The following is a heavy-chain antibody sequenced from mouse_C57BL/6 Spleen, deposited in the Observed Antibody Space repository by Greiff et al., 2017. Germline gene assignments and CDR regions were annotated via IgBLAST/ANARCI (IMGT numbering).Heavy chain of an antibody. D-gene: IGHD1-1*01. CDR2: IDPSDSYT. V-gene: IGHV1-69*01. CDR1: GYTFTSYW. Sequence: QVQLQQPGAELVMPGASVKLSCKASGYTFTSYWMHWVKQRPGQGLEWIGEIDPSDSYTNYNQKFKGKSTLTVDKSSSTAYMQLSSLTSEDSAVYYCARGISSYDAMDYWGQGTSVTVSS. CDR3: ARGISSYDAMDY. J-gene: IGHJ4*01.